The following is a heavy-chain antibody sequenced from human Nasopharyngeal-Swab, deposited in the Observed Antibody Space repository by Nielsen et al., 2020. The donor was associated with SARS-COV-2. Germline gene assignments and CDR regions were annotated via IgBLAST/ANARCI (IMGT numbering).Heavy chain of an antibody. CDR3: ARGGGRDIVVVPAAVPISFDY. D-gene: IGHD2-2*01. J-gene: IGHJ4*02. V-gene: IGHV4-61*01. CDR1: GGSVSSGSYY. CDR2: IYYSGST. Sequence: SETLSLTCTVSGGSVSSGSYYWSWIRQPPGKGLEWIGYIYYSGSTNYNPSLKSRVTISVDTSKNQFSLKLSSVTAADTAVYYCARGGGRDIVVVPAAVPISFDYWGQGTLVTVSS.